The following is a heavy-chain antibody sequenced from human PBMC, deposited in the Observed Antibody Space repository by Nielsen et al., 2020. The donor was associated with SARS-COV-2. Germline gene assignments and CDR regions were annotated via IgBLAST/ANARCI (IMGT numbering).Heavy chain of an antibody. CDR3: ATVVISPAGTSMFFDS. D-gene: IGHD6-13*01. CDR1: GGSISGRNW. Sequence: SETLSLTCAVSGGSISGRNWWSWVRQPPGKGLEWIGEIFYGGGINYNPSLKSRVTISVDASKNQFSLKVTSVTAADTAIYYCATVVISPAGTSMFFDSWGQGTLVTVSS. J-gene: IGHJ4*02. V-gene: IGHV4-4*02. CDR2: IFYGGGI.